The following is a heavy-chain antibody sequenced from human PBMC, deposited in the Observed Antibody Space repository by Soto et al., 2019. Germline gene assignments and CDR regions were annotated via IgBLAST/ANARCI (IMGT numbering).Heavy chain of an antibody. V-gene: IGHV4-34*01. D-gene: IGHD3-22*01. CDR1: GGSFSGYY. CDR3: ARGRPDYYDSSGYYFGY. Sequence: PSETLSLTCAVFGGSFSGYYWTWIRQPPGKGLEWIGEINHRGSTNYNPSLKSRVTMSVDTSKNQFSLKLSSVTAADTAVYYCARGRPDYYDSSGYYFGYWGQGTLVTVSS. CDR2: INHRGST. J-gene: IGHJ4*02.